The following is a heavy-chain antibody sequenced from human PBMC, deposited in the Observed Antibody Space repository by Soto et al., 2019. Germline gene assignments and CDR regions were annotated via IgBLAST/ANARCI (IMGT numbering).Heavy chain of an antibody. V-gene: IGHV4-59*01. CDR1: GGSLSSYY. CDR2: IYYGGST. D-gene: IGHD3-16*01. CDR3: ARTPGLGWFDP. Sequence: SETLSLTCTVSGGSLSSYYWSWIRQPPGKGLEWIGYIYYGGSTNNNPSLKSRVTISVDTSKNQFSLKLSSVTAADTAVYYCARTPGLGWFDPWGQGTLVTVSS. J-gene: IGHJ5*02.